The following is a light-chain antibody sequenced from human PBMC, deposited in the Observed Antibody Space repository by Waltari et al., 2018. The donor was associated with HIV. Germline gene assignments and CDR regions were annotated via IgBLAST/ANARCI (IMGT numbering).Light chain of an antibody. Sequence: SYVLTQPPSVSVDPGETARITCGGTNIGSKSVQWYQQKPGQAPVLVIHGDNDRPSGIPERFSGSSSGNTATLTISRVEAGDEADYYCQVWDTTTDQWVFGGGTELAVL. V-gene: IGLV3-21*04. J-gene: IGLJ3*02. CDR2: GDN. CDR3: QVWDTTTDQWV. CDR1: NIGSKS.